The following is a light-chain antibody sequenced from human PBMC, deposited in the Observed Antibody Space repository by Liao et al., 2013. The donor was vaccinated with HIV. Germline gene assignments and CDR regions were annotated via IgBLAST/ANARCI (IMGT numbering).Light chain of an antibody. Sequence: SYVLTQPPSVSVAPGKTATVTCGGNNIGGKSVHWYQQKPGQAPLLVIFYDSDRPSGIPERFSGSNTENTATLTISRAEAGDEADYYCQVWDRSSGHPNVFGLGTKVTVL. CDR3: QVWDRSSGHPNV. V-gene: IGLV3-21*04. J-gene: IGLJ1*01. CDR2: YDS. CDR1: NIGGKS.